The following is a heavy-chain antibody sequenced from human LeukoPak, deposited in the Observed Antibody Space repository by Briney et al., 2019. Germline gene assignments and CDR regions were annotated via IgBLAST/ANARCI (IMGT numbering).Heavy chain of an antibody. D-gene: IGHD4-23*01. J-gene: IGHJ4*02. CDR1: GGSFSGYY. CDR3: ARECQGVTTMGFDY. Sequence: SETLSLTCSVYGGSFSGYYWSWIRQPPGKGLEWIGEINHSGSTNYNPSLKSRVTISVDTSKNQFSLKLSSVTAADTAVYYCARECQGVTTMGFDYWGQGTLVTVSS. V-gene: IGHV4-34*01. CDR2: INHSGST.